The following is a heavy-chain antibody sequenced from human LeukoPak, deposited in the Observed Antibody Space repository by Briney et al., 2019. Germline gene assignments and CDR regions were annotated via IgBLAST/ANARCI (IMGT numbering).Heavy chain of an antibody. D-gene: IGHD5-24*01. V-gene: IGHV4-59*08. CDR1: GGSMSSYC. CDR3: ARGARAGYNLEPFDY. Sequence: PSETLSLTCTASGGSMSSYCWSWIRQPPGKGLEWIGYIYYSGSTKYNPSLKSRVTISVDTSKNQFSLKLSSVTAADTAVYYCARGARAGYNLEPFDYWGQGTLVTVSS. CDR2: IYYSGST. J-gene: IGHJ4*02.